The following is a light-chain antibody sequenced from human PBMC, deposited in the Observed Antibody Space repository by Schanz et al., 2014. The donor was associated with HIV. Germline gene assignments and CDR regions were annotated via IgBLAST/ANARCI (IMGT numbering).Light chain of an antibody. J-gene: IGLJ2*01. CDR3: ISYTSDTVL. Sequence: QSALTQPASVSGSPGQSISISCTGTSSDVGGYNYVSWYQQHPGKAPQLMIYDGSRRPSGVSDRFSGSKSDYTASLTSSGLQPEDEADYYCISYTSDTVLFGGGTKLTVL. CDR2: DGS. CDR1: SSDVGGYNY. V-gene: IGLV2-14*03.